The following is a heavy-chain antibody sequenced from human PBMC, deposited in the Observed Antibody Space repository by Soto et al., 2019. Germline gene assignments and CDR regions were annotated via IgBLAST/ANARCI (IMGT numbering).Heavy chain of an antibody. J-gene: IGHJ4*02. Sequence: GSLRLSCAASGFTFSDYYMSWIRQAPGKGLEWVSYISSSSSYTNYADSVKGRFTISRDNAKNSLYLQMNSLRAEDTAVYYCARAGVGDYVLFYWGQGTLVTVSS. CDR2: ISSSSSYT. V-gene: IGHV3-11*06. D-gene: IGHD4-17*01. CDR1: GFTFSDYY. CDR3: ARAGVGDYVLFY.